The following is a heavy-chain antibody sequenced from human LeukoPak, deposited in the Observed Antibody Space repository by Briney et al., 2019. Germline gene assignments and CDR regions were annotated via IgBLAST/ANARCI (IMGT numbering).Heavy chain of an antibody. Sequence: ASVKVSCKASGGTFSSYAISWVRQAPGQGLEWMGWISAYNGNTNYAQKLQGRVTMTTDTSTSTAYMELRSLRSDDTAVYYCARDSPGYCSSTSCPGDAFDIWGQGTMVTVSS. CDR3: ARDSPGYCSSTSCPGDAFDI. D-gene: IGHD2-2*01. CDR1: GGTFSSYA. CDR2: ISAYNGNT. J-gene: IGHJ3*02. V-gene: IGHV1-18*01.